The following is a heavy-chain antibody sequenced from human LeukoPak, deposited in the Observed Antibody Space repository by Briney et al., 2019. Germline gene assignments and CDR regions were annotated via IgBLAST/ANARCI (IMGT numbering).Heavy chain of an antibody. CDR1: GLTFTTYW. J-gene: IGHJ6*02. Sequence: GGSLRLSCAASGLTFTTYWMHWVRQAPGKGLVWVSHINSDGSITSYADSVKGRFTISRDNAKNTLYLQMNSLRAEYTAVYYCARDAVDTANAIWGQGTTVTVSS. V-gene: IGHV3-74*01. CDR2: INSDGSIT. D-gene: IGHD5-18*01. CDR3: ARDAVDTANAI.